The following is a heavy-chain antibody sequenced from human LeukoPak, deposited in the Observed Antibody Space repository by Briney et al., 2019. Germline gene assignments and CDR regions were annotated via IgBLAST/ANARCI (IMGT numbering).Heavy chain of an antibody. CDR2: INHSGST. D-gene: IGHD3-16*02. V-gene: IGHV4-34*01. CDR3: ARVGPTYYDYVWGSYRPTPFDY. J-gene: IGHJ4*02. CDR1: GGSFSGYY. Sequence: PSETLSLTCAVYGGSFSGYYWSWIRQPPGKGLEWIGEINHSGSTNYNPSLKSRVTISVDTSKNQFSLKLSSVTAADTAVYYCARVGPTYYDYVWGSYRPTPFDYWGQGTLVTVSS.